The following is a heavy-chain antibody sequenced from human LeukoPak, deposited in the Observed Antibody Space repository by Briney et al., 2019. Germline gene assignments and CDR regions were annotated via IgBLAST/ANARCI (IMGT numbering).Heavy chain of an antibody. D-gene: IGHD4-23*01. J-gene: IGHJ4*02. CDR1: GFTFSSDA. V-gene: IGHV3-23*01. CDR3: AKDLGTVVKRSVFDY. Sequence: GGSLRLSCAASGFTFSSDAMSWVRQAPGKGLEWVSTISGSGGSTYYADSVKGRFTISRDNSKNTLYLQMNSLRAEDTAVYYCAKDLGTVVKRSVFDYWGQGTLVTVSS. CDR2: ISGSGGST.